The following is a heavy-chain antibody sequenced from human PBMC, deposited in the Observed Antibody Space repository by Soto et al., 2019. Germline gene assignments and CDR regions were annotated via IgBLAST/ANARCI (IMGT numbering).Heavy chain of an antibody. Sequence: SETLSLTCTVSGGSISSSSYYWGWIRQPPGKGLEWIGSIYYSGSTYYNPSLKSRVTISVDTSKNQFSLKLSSVTAADTAVYYCAGYYGSGSYNYYFDYWGQGTLVTVSS. D-gene: IGHD3-10*01. CDR3: AGYYGSGSYNYYFDY. V-gene: IGHV4-39*01. J-gene: IGHJ4*02. CDR2: IYYSGST. CDR1: GGSISSSSYY.